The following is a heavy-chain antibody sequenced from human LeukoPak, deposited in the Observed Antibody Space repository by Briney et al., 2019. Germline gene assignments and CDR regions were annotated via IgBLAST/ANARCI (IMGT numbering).Heavy chain of an antibody. J-gene: IGHJ5*02. Sequence: ASVKVSCKASGYTFTAYYMHWVRQAPGQGLEWMGWINPNSGGTNYAQKFQGRVTMTRDTSISTAYMELSRLRSDDTAVYYCARSLRRVSSRPDGGWFDPWGQGTLVTVSS. CDR3: ARSLRRVSSRPDGGWFDP. CDR2: INPNSGGT. CDR1: GYTFTAYY. D-gene: IGHD2-2*01. V-gene: IGHV1-2*02.